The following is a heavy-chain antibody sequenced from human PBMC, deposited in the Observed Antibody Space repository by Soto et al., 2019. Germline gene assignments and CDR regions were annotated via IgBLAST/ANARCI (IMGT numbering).Heavy chain of an antibody. CDR2: ILNDGGDQ. J-gene: IGHJ3*02. V-gene: IGHV3-30*19. CDR3: ARDDDRPDNGLDM. D-gene: IGHD2-8*01. CDR1: GFTFSNYG. Sequence: QVQLVESGGGVVQPGRSLRLSCAASGFTFSNYGMHWVRQAPGKGLEWLAVILNDGGDQNYGDSVKGRFTISRDNSKNTLYLQINSLRVEDTAVYYCARDDDRPDNGLDMWGQGTMGTVSS.